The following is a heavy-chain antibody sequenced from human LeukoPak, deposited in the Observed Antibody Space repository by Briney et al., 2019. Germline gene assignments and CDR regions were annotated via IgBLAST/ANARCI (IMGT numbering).Heavy chain of an antibody. CDR1: GYTFTSYY. V-gene: IGHV1-46*01. CDR2: INPSGGST. J-gene: IGHJ4*02. CDR3: ARSLAYYSNYQYYFDY. D-gene: IGHD4-11*01. Sequence: GASVKVSCKASGYTFTSYYMHWVRQAPGQGLEWMGIINPSGGSTSYAQKFQGKVTMTRDTSTSTVYMELSSLRSEDTAVYYCARSLAYYSNYQYYFDYWGQGTLVTVSS.